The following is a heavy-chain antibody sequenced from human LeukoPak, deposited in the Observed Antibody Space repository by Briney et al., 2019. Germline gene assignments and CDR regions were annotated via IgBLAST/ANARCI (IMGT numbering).Heavy chain of an antibody. CDR3: ARRLTQYDCFDP. V-gene: IGHV6-1*01. J-gene: IGHJ5*02. CDR2: TYYGSTWYN. D-gene: IGHD2-2*01. CDR1: GDSVSSNSVT. Sequence: SQTLSLTCAISGDSVSSNSVTWNWIRQSPSRGLEWLGRTYYGSTWYNDYAVSVRGRITVNPDTSKNQFSLHLNSVTPEDTAVYYCARRLTQYDCFDPWGQGILVTASS.